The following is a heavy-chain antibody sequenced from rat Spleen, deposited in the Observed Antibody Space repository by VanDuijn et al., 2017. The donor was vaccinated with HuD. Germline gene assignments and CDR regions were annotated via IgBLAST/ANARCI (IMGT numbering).Heavy chain of an antibody. CDR1: GFTFSHYD. D-gene: IGHD2-2*01. Sequence: EVQLVESGGGLVQPGRSMKLSCAASGFTFSHYDMAWVRQAPTKGLEWVASISPSGGSTFYRDSVKGRFTISRDIAKNTLYLQMDSLRSEDTATYHCARAGYLRDWYFDFWGPGAMVTVSS. J-gene: IGHJ1*01. V-gene: IGHV5-25*01. CDR3: ARAGYLRDWYFDF. CDR2: ISPSGGST.